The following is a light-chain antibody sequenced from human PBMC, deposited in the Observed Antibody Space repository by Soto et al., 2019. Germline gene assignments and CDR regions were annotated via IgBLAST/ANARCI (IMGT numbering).Light chain of an antibody. Sequence: QSALTQPASVSGSPGQSITISCTGTSSDVGSYNYVSWYQQYPGKAPKLMIYEVSNRPSGVSNRFSGSKSGNTASLSISGLQAEDEADYYCSSHTVSSTLVVFGGGTQLTVL. CDR1: SSDVGSYNY. CDR2: EVS. V-gene: IGLV2-14*01. CDR3: SSHTVSSTLVV. J-gene: IGLJ2*01.